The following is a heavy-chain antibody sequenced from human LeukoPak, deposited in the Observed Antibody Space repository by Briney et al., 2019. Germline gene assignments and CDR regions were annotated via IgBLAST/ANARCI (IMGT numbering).Heavy chain of an antibody. V-gene: IGHV3-23*01. D-gene: IGHD6-6*01. CDR1: GFTFSSYA. Sequence: GGSLRLSCAASGFTFSSYAMSRVRQAPGKGLELVSAISGSGGSIYYADSVKGRFTISRDNSKNTLYLQMNSPRAEDTAVYYCAKAPSIAARWEDYWGQGTLVTVSS. CDR3: AKAPSIAARWEDY. J-gene: IGHJ4*02. CDR2: ISGSGGSI.